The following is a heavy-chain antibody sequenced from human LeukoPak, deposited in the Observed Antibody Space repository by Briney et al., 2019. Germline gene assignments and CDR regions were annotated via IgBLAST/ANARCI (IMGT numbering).Heavy chain of an antibody. D-gene: IGHD3-22*01. V-gene: IGHV4-59*12. Sequence: PSETLSLTCTVSGGSISRYYWSWIRQPPGKGLEWIGYIYYSGSTKYNPSLQSRVTISLDTSKNQLSLKVSSVTAADTAMYFCARDFYYDSGGSRVDTFDIWGQGAMVTVSS. CDR2: IYYSGST. CDR3: ARDFYYDSGGSRVDTFDI. CDR1: GGSISRYY. J-gene: IGHJ3*02.